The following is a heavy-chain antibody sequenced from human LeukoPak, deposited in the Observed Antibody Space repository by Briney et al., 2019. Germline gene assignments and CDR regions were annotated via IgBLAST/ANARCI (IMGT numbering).Heavy chain of an antibody. D-gene: IGHD5-24*01. CDR1: GGSISSSNW. CDR2: IYHSGST. V-gene: IGHV4-4*02. J-gene: IGHJ4*02. Sequence: SGTLSLTCAVSGGSISSSNWWSWVRQPPGKGLEWIGKIYHSGSTNYNPSLKSRVTISVDKSKNQFSLKLSSVTAADTAVYYCARLPGRRDGFHFDYWGQGTLVTVSS. CDR3: ARLPGRRDGFHFDY.